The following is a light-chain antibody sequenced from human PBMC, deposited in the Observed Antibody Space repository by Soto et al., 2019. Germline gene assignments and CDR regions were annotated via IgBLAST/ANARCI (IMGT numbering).Light chain of an antibody. CDR1: QSISSW. CDR3: QQYNSYSPT. J-gene: IGKJ1*01. V-gene: IGKV1-5*03. CDR2: KAS. Sequence: DIQMTQSPSTLSASVGDRVTITCRASQSISSWLAWYQQKPGKAPNLLIYKASSLESGVPSRFSGSGSGTEFTLTISILQPDDFAPYYCQQYNSYSPTFGQGTKV.